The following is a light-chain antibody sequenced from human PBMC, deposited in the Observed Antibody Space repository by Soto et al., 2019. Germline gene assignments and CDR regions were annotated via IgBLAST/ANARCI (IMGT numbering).Light chain of an antibody. CDR2: KAS. Sequence: DIQMTQSPSTLSASVGDRVTITCRASQNINRWLAWYQQKPGKAPNLLIYKASSLESGVPSRFSGSGSGTEFTLTINSLQPDDFATYYCQQYNTYSWTFGQGTKVEIK. CDR1: QNINRW. CDR3: QQYNTYSWT. V-gene: IGKV1-5*03. J-gene: IGKJ1*01.